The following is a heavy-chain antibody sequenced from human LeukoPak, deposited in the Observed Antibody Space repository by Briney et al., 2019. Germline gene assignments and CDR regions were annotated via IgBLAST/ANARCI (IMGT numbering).Heavy chain of an antibody. CDR2: IYFSGNT. V-gene: IGHV4-59*01. J-gene: IGHJ5*02. D-gene: IGHD3-10*01. CDR1: GGSISSYY. Sequence: SETLSLTCTVSGGSISSYYWSWIRQPPGKGLEWIGYIYFSGNTNYNSSLESRVTISVDTSKNQFSLRLNSVTAADTAVYYCVRGRAWFDPWGQGTLVTVSS. CDR3: VRGRAWFDP.